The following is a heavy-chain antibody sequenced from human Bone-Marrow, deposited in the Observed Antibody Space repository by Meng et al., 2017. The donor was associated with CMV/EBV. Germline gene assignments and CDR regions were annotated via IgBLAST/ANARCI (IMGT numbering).Heavy chain of an antibody. CDR1: GFTFSSYW. Sequence: GGSLRLSCAASGFTFSSYWMHWVRQAPGKGLVWVSRINSDGSSTSYADSVKGRFTVSRDNAKNTLFLQMNSLRAEDTAVYYCARGKNGVGYCSSTSCYADAFDIWGQGPRVTGSS. V-gene: IGHV3-74*01. CDR2: INSDGSST. CDR3: ARGKNGVGYCSSTSCYADAFDI. J-gene: IGHJ3*02. D-gene: IGHD2-2*01.